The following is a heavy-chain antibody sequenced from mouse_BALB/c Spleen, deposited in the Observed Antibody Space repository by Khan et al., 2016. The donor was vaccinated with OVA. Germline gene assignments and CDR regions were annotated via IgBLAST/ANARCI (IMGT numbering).Heavy chain of an antibody. V-gene: IGHV2-6-4*01. J-gene: IGHJ1*01. CDR1: GFSLSRYS. Sequence: QVQLKESGPGLVAPSQSLSITCTVSGFSLSRYSIYWVRQPPGKGLEWLGLLWIGGSTDYSSALKSRLSISKDNSKSQVFLKMNGLQTDDTAIYYCARNRDGGSYWYFDVWGAGTTVTVSS. CDR3: ARNRDGGSYWYFDV. D-gene: IGHD3-3*01. CDR2: LWIGGST.